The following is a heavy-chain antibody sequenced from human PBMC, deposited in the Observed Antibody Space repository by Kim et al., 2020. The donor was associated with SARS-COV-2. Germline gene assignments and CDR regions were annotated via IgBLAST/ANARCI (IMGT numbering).Heavy chain of an antibody. J-gene: IGHJ6*02. CDR1: GFTFSSYE. CDR3: ARDYAAAAGFDYYGMDV. V-gene: IGHV3-48*03. CDR2: ISSSGSTI. Sequence: GGSLRLSCAASGFTFSSYEMNWVRQAPGKGLEWVSYISSSGSTIYYADSVKGRFTISRDNAKNSLYLQMNSLRAEDTAVYYCARDYAAAAGFDYYGMDVWGQGTTVTVSS. D-gene: IGHD6-13*01.